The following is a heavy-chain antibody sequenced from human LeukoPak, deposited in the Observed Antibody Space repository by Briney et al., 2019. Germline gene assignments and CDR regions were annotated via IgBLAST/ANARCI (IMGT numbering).Heavy chain of an antibody. V-gene: IGHV3-30*03. Sequence: GGSLRLSCAASGFTFTSYGMHWVRQSPGKGLEWVALITYDGYYKYYSDSVKGQFTISSDTSKNTLYLQMNSLRAEDTAVYYCAGGVYGYNAFDYWGQGTLVSVSS. CDR3: AGGVYGYNAFDY. CDR2: ITYDGYYK. D-gene: IGHD5/OR15-5a*01. CDR1: GFTFTSYG. J-gene: IGHJ4*02.